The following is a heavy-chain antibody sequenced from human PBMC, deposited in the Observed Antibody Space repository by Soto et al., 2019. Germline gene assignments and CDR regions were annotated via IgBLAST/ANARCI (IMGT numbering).Heavy chain of an antibody. Sequence: ASVKLSCKASGYTFTSYGISLVRQAPGQGLEWMGWISAYNGNTNYAQKLQGRVTMTTDTSTSTAYMELRGLRSDDTAVYYCARVLGVVVPAAMVSYYYYMDVWGKGTTVTVSS. J-gene: IGHJ6*03. D-gene: IGHD2-2*01. CDR1: GYTFTSYG. V-gene: IGHV1-18*01. CDR2: ISAYNGNT. CDR3: ARVLGVVVPAAMVSYYYYMDV.